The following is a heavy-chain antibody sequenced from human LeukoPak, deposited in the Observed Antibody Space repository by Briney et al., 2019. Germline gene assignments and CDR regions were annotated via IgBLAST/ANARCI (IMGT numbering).Heavy chain of an antibody. CDR3: ARVRPGYSSSWYSNVGPYYYYMDV. CDR1: GGTFSSYA. Sequence: GASVKVSCKASGGTFSSYAISWVRQAPGQGLEWMGGIIPIFGTANYAQKFQGRVTITADESTSTAYMELSRLRSDDTAVYYCARVRPGYSSSWYSNVGPYYYYMDVWGKGTTVTVSS. V-gene: IGHV1-69*01. D-gene: IGHD6-13*01. CDR2: IIPIFGTA. J-gene: IGHJ6*03.